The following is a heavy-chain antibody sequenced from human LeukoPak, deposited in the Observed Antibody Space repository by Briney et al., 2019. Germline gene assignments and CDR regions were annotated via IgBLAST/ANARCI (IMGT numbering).Heavy chain of an antibody. D-gene: IGHD2-2*01. CDR3: ARVPVVPAARAYYFDY. V-gene: IGHV4-61*02. Sequence: PSETLSLTCTVSGGSISSGSYYWSWIRQPAGKGLEWIGRIYTSGSTNYNPSLKSRVTISVDTSKNQFSLKLSSVTAADTAVYYCARVPVVPAARAYYFDYWGQGTLVTVSS. CDR1: GGSISSGSYY. J-gene: IGHJ4*02. CDR2: IYTSGST.